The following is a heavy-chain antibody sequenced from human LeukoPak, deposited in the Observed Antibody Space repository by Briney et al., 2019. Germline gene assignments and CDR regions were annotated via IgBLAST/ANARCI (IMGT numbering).Heavy chain of an antibody. CDR2: ISAYNGNT. Sequence: ASVKVSCKASGYTFTSYGISWVRQAPGQGLEWMGWISAYNGNTNYAQKLQGRVTMTTDTSTSTAYMELRSLRSEDTAVYYCARDPRDAWLQFHYFDYWGQGTLVTVSS. CDR3: ARDPRDAWLQFHYFDY. V-gene: IGHV1-18*01. CDR1: GYTFTSYG. D-gene: IGHD5-24*01. J-gene: IGHJ4*02.